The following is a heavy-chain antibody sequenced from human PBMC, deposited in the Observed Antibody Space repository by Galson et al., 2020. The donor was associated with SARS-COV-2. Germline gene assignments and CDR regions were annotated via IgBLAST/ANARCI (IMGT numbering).Heavy chain of an antibody. J-gene: IGHJ6*03. CDR2: INPNSGGT. CDR3: ARDPITGTTAKDYYYYYMDV. V-gene: IGHV1-2*02. Sequence: ASVKVSCKASGYTFTGYYMHWVRQAPGQGLEWMGWINPNSGGTNYAQKFQGRVTMTRDTSISTAYMELSRLRSDDTAVYYCARDPITGTTAKDYYYYYMDVWGKGTTVTVS. CDR1: GYTFTGYY. D-gene: IGHD1-7*01.